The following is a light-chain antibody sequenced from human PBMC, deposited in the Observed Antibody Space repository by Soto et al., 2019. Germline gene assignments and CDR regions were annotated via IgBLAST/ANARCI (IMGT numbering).Light chain of an antibody. V-gene: IGKV3-20*01. CDR2: GAS. Sequence: IGFMLYPRTLSLCRWEIVTLSCGASQSVRSDYLAWYQQKPGQAPRLHIYGASTRATGIPDRFTGSGSGTDFTLTISRLEPEDFAVYYCQQYGSSPRTFGQGTKVDIK. J-gene: IGKJ1*01. CDR3: QQYGSSPRT. CDR1: QSVRSDY.